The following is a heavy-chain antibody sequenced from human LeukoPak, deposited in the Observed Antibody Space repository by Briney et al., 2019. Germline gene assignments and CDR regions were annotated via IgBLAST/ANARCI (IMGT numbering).Heavy chain of an antibody. J-gene: IGHJ4*02. Sequence: GGSLRLSCAASGFTFSSYSMNWVRQAPGKGLEWVSSISNSSSYIYYADSLKGRFTISRDNAKNSLYLQMNSLRAEDTAVYYCARDLAVAAYDYWGQGTLVTVSS. CDR1: GFTFSSYS. V-gene: IGHV3-21*01. D-gene: IGHD6-19*01. CDR3: ARDLAVAAYDY. CDR2: ISNSSSYI.